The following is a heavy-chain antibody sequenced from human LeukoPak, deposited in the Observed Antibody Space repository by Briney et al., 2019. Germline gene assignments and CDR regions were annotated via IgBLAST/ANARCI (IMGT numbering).Heavy chain of an antibody. CDR1: GFTFSTYW. CDR2: IKQDGNEK. J-gene: IGHJ6*02. V-gene: IGHV3-7*01. Sequence: GGSLRLSCAASGFTFSTYWMSWVRQAPGKGLEWVANIKQDGNEKYYMDSVKGRFTVSRDNAQNTLYLQMNSLRAEDTAVYYCAREDRLGFNCAYGLDVWGRGTTVTVSS. CDR3: AREDRLGFNCAYGLDV. D-gene: IGHD1-1*01.